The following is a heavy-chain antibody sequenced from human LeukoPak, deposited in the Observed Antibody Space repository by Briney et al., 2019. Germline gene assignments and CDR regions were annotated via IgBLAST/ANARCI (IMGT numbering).Heavy chain of an antibody. Sequence: GESLKISCKGSGYSFTSYWIGWVRQMPGKGLEWMGIIYPGDSDTRYSPSFQGQVTISADKSISTAYLQWSSLKASDTAMYYCARGSLDGSGYFARGGAFDIWGQGTMVTVSS. CDR3: ARGSLDGSGYFARGGAFDI. CDR1: GYSFTSYW. CDR2: IYPGDSDT. V-gene: IGHV5-51*01. D-gene: IGHD3-22*01. J-gene: IGHJ3*02.